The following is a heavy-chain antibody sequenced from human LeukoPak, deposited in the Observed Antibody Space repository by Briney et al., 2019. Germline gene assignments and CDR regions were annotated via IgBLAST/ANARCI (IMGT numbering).Heavy chain of an antibody. V-gene: IGHV3-23*01. J-gene: IGHJ4*02. CDR2: ISGSGDST. CDR3: AKGCSYTNCYTSDY. CDR1: GFTFSNYA. D-gene: IGHD2-2*02. Sequence: GGSLRLSCAASGFTFSNYAMTWVRQAPGKGLEWVSAISGSGDSTHYADSVKGRFTISRDNSKNTLYLQMNSLRAEDTAVYYSAKGCSYTNCYTSDYWGQGTLVTVSS.